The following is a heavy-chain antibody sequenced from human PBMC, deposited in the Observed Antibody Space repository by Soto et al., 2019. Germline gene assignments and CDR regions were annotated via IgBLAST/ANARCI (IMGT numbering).Heavy chain of an antibody. D-gene: IGHD6-13*01. CDR1: GFTVSSNY. CDR3: AEIAAAGYFDY. CDR2: IYSGGST. Sequence: GGSLRLSCAASGFTVSSNYMSWVRQAPGKGLEWVSVIYSGGSTYYADSVKGRFTISRDNSKNTLYLQMNSLRAEDTAVYYCAEIAAAGYFDYWGQGTLVTVSS. V-gene: IGHV3-53*01. J-gene: IGHJ4*02.